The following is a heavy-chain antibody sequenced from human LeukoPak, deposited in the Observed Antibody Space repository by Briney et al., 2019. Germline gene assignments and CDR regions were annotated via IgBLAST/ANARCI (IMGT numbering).Heavy chain of an antibody. CDR2: IYYNGAT. Sequence: SETLSLTCTVSGGSISTYYWCWIWQPPAPGKERIGYIYYNGATDYNPSLKSRVTISVDTSKNEFSLKLSSVTAADTALYYCARRTVTNGWFRIDYWGQGSLVIVSS. J-gene: IGHJ4*02. CDR1: GGSISTYY. CDR3: ARRTVTNGWFRIDY. D-gene: IGHD6-19*01. V-gene: IGHV4-59*08.